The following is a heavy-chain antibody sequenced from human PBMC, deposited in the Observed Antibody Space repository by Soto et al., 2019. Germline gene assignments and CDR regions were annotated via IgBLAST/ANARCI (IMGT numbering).Heavy chain of an antibody. CDR2: THYSGNT. D-gene: IGHD4-17*01. J-gene: IGHJ4*02. V-gene: IGHV4-59*13. CDR1: GGTISTYC. Sequence: SVTLSVPCTAAGGTISTYCWGCIRIPPGKDLEWIGYTHYSGNTNYHPSLKSRVTISLDTSRNQFSLKLSSVTAADTAIYYCARHTVTIRAGFDYWGQGALVTVSS. CDR3: ARHTVTIRAGFDY.